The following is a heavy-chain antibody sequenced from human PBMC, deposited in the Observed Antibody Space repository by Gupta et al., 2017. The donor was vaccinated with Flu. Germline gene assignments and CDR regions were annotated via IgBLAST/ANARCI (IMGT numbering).Heavy chain of an antibody. CDR2: IYYSGST. D-gene: IGHD3-22*01. V-gene: IGHV4-31*02. CDR3: ARVGPVHYYDSSGGAFDI. Sequence: GKGLEWIGYIYYSGSTYYNPSLKSRVTISVDTSKNQFSLKLSSVTAADTAVYYCARVGPVHYYDSSGGAFDIWGQGTMVTVSS. J-gene: IGHJ3*02.